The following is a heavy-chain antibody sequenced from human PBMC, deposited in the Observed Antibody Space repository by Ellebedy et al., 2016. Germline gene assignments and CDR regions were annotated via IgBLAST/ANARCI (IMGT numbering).Heavy chain of an antibody. CDR3: ARDHCGGDCYQYNWFDP. D-gene: IGHD2-21*01. CDR2: INPNSGGT. CDR1: GYTFTGYY. V-gene: IGHV1-2*02. Sequence: ASVKVSCXASGYTFTGYYMHWVRQAPGQGLEWMGWINPNSGGTNYAQKFQGRVTMTRDTSISTAYMELSRLRSDDTAVYYCARDHCGGDCYQYNWFDPWGQGTLVTVSS. J-gene: IGHJ5*02.